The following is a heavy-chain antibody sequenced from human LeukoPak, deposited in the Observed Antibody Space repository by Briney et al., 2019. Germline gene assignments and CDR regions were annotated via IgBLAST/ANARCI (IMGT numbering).Heavy chain of an antibody. V-gene: IGHV4-34*01. CDR3: ARAPQRITIFGVVISNWFDP. Sequence: SETLSLTCAVYGGSFSGHYWSWIRQPPGKGLECIGEINHSGSTNYNPSLKSRVTISVDTSKNQFSLKLSSVTAADTAVYYCARAPQRITIFGVVISNWFDPWGQGTLVTVSS. D-gene: IGHD3-3*01. CDR2: INHSGST. J-gene: IGHJ5*02. CDR1: GGSFSGHY.